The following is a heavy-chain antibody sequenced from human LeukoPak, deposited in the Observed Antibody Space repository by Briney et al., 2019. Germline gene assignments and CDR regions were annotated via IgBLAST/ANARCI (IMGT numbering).Heavy chain of an antibody. D-gene: IGHD3-16*02. J-gene: IGHJ3*02. CDR1: GFTFSSYW. CDR3: ARVPAGVIGMKDAFDI. Sequence: GGSLRLSCAASGFTFSSYWMHWVRQAPGKGLVWVSRINSDGSSTTYADSVKGRFTISRDNGKNTLYLQMNSLRAEDTAVYYCARVPAGVIGMKDAFDIWGQGTMVTVSS. CDR2: INSDGSST. V-gene: IGHV3-74*01.